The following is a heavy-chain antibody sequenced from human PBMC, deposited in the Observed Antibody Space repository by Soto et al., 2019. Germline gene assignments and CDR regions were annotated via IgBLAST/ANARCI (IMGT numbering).Heavy chain of an antibody. CDR1: GGTFSSYA. Sequence: QVQLVQSGAEVKKPGSSVKVSCKASGGTFSSYAISWVRQAPGQGLEWMGGIIPIFGTANYAQKFQGRVPNTGEQSTRHACIEVGSLRSEGPAVDYCGGQTGVVAGREAYYHHGMDVWGQGTTVTVSS. J-gene: IGHJ6*02. CDR3: GGQTGVVAGREAYYHHGMDV. V-gene: IGHV1-69*01. CDR2: IIPIFGTA. D-gene: IGHD2-15*01.